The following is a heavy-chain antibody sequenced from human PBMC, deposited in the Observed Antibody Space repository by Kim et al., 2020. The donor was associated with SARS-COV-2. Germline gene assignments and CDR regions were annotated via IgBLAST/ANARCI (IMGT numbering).Heavy chain of an antibody. J-gene: IGHJ3*02. Sequence: ASVKVSCKASGYTFTSYGITWVRQAPGQGLEWMGWITPNNGNTNYAQKLQGRVTMTTDTSTSTAYMDLRSLRSDDTAVYYCATRITMIGIWGQGTMVTVS. D-gene: IGHD3-22*01. CDR2: ITPNNGNT. CDR3: ATRITMIGI. V-gene: IGHV1-18*01. CDR1: GYTFTSYG.